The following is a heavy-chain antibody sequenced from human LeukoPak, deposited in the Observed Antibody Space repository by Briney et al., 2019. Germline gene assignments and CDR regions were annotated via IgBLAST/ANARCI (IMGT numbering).Heavy chain of an antibody. J-gene: IGHJ3*02. CDR1: GGSISSGGYY. CDR2: IYYSGST. CDR3: ARELANYYDSSGDAFDI. Sequence: PSETLSLTCAVSGGSISSGGYYWSWIRQPPGKGLEWIGYIYYSGSTNYNPSLKSRVTISVDTSKNQFSLKLSSVTAADTAVYYCARELANYYDSSGDAFDIWGQGTMVTVSS. V-gene: IGHV4-61*08. D-gene: IGHD3-22*01.